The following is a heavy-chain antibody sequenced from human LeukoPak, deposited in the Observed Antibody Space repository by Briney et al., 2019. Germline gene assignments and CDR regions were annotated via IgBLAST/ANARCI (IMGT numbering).Heavy chain of an antibody. CDR3: ARHTGYCTGGKCYSFYYFDY. J-gene: IGHJ4*02. D-gene: IGHD2-15*01. CDR2: FHPGDSDT. CDR1: GYTFTNYW. V-gene: IGHV5-51*01. Sequence: GESLKISCKASGYTFTNYWIGWVRHTPGKGLEWMGIFHPGDSDTRYRTSFQGQVTMSVDESTSTAYLHWTSLKASDTAIYYCARHTGYCTGGKCYSFYYFDYWGQGTLVTVSS.